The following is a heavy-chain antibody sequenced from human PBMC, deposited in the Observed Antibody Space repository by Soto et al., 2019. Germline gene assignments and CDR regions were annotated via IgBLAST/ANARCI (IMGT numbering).Heavy chain of an antibody. J-gene: IGHJ4*02. CDR3: AKGSASSRPYYFDY. V-gene: IGHV3-23*01. CDR2: ITGSGGDS. Sequence: GGSLRLSCAASGFSFSSYSMSWVRQAPGKGLEWVSAITGSGGDSYHADSVKGRFTISRDNTKNTLYLQMDSLRAEDTAVYSCAKGSASSRPYYFDYWGQGTPVTVSS. CDR1: GFSFSSYS. D-gene: IGHD2-2*01.